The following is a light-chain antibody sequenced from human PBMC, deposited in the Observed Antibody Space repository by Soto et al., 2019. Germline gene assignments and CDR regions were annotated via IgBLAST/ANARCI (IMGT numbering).Light chain of an antibody. Sequence: QSVLTQPGSVSGSPGQSITISCTGTSSDIGRYNLVSWYQQHPGKPPKLMIYEATKRPSGVSDRFSGSKSGNTASLTISGLQAEDEADYYCSLYAGTNTFMFGGGTKLTVL. CDR1: SSDIGRYNL. CDR2: EAT. V-gene: IGLV2-23*02. CDR3: SLYAGTNTFM. J-gene: IGLJ3*02.